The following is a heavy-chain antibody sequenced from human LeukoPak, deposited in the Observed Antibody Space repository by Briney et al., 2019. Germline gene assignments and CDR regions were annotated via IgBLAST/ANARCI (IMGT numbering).Heavy chain of an antibody. CDR2: INGDGSEE. V-gene: IGHV3-7*01. Sequence: GGSLRLSCAASGFTFSRTWMSWVRHSPGKGLEWVANINGDGSEEYYVDSVKGRFTISRANARSSLYLQMNSLRGEDTAVYYCARDPDSDNAWGWFDSWGQGTVVTVSS. D-gene: IGHD3-16*01. CDR1: GFTFSRTW. CDR3: ARDPDSDNAWGWFDS. J-gene: IGHJ5*01.